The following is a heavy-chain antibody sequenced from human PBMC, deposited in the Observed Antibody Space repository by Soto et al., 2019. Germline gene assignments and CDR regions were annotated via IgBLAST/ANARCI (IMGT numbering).Heavy chain of an antibody. CDR3: ARRLHSSIDYYYYMDV. CDR2: IYYSGST. CDR1: GGSISSSSYY. J-gene: IGHJ6*03. Sequence: SETLSLTCTVSGGSISSSSYYWGWIRQPPGKGLERIGSIYYSGSTYYNPSLKSRVTISVDTSKNQFSLKLSSVTAADTAVYYCARRLHSSIDYYYYMDVWGKGTTVTVSS. V-gene: IGHV4-39*01.